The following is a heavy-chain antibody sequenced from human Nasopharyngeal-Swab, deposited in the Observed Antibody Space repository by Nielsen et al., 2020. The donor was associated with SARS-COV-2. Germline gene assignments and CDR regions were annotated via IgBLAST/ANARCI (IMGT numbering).Heavy chain of an antibody. Sequence: PGKGLECVSAISSNGGSTYYANSVKGRFTISRDNSKNTLYLQMGSLRAEDMAVYYCARVVVNYDSSLLGYWGQGTLVTVSS. V-gene: IGHV3-64*01. CDR3: ARVVVNYDSSLLGY. CDR2: ISSNGGST. D-gene: IGHD3-22*01. J-gene: IGHJ4*02.